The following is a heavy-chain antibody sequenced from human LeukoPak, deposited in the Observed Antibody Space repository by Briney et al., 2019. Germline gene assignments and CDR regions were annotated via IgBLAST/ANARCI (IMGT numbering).Heavy chain of an antibody. CDR2: ISAYNGNT. CDR1: GYTFTSYG. CDR3: ARNPALWYQLLSPYYYFDY. D-gene: IGHD2-2*01. J-gene: IGHJ4*02. V-gene: IGHV1-18*01. Sequence: GASVKVSCKASGYTFTSYGISWVRQAPGQGLEWMGWISAYNGNTDYAQKLQGRVTMTTDTSTSTAYMELRSLRSDDTAVYYCARNPALWYQLLSPYYYFDYWGQGTLVTVSS.